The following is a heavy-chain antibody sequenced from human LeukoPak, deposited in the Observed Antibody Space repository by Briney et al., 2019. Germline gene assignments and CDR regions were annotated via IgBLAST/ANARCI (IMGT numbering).Heavy chain of an antibody. CDR2: IYYSGST. CDR3: ARDGWEPNDAFDI. J-gene: IGHJ3*02. D-gene: IGHD1-26*01. Sequence: SETLSLTCTVSGGSISSGDYYWSWIRQPPGKGLEWIGYIYYSGSTNYNPSLKSQVTISVDTSKNQFSLKLSSVTAADTAVYYCARDGWEPNDAFDIWGQGTMVTVSS. V-gene: IGHV4-61*08. CDR1: GGSISSGDYY.